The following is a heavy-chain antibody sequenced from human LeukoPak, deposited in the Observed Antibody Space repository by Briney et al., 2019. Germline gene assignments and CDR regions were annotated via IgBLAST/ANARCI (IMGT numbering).Heavy chain of an antibody. CDR3: ARDKVVGASRFEY. Sequence: GGSLRLSCAGSGFTFSTYWMSWVRQVPGKGLEWMANINEDGSEKNYVDSVKGRFTISRDNAKNLVYLQLSSLRAEDTAVYYCARDKVVGASRFEYWGQGTQVMVSS. CDR1: GFTFSTYW. D-gene: IGHD1-26*01. CDR2: INEDGSEK. J-gene: IGHJ4*02. V-gene: IGHV3-7*01.